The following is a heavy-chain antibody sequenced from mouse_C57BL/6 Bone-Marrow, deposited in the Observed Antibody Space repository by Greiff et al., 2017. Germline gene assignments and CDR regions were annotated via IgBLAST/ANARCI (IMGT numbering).Heavy chain of an antibody. CDR2: ISSGGSYT. D-gene: IGHD4-1*01. J-gene: IGHJ4*01. CDR3: ASLGFSYAMDY. Sequence: DVHLVESGGDLVKPGGSLKLSCAASGFTFSSYGMSWVRQTPDKRLEWVATISSGGSYTYYPDSVKGRFTISRDNAKNTLYLQMSSLKSEDTAMYYCASLGFSYAMDYWGQGTSVTVSS. V-gene: IGHV5-6*01. CDR1: GFTFSSYG.